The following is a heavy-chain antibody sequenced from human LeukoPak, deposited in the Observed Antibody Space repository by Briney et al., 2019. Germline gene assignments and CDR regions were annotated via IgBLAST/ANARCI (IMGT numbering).Heavy chain of an antibody. CDR1: GGSISSSSYY. V-gene: IGHV4-39*01. J-gene: IGHJ4*02. CDR3: ARRHSSAWYFFDY. CDR2: IYYSGST. Sequence: PSETLSLTCTVSGGSISSSSYYWGWIRQPPGKGLEWIGNIYYSGSTYYNPSLKSRVTISVGTSKNLFSLKLSSVTATDSAVYYCARRHSSAWYFFDYWGQGTLVTVSS. D-gene: IGHD6-19*01.